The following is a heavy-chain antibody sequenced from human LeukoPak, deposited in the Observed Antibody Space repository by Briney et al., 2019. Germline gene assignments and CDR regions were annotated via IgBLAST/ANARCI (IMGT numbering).Heavy chain of an antibody. CDR3: AREAEITRFDY. CDR1: GDSVSTNSVA. CDR2: TSYRSKWYN. D-gene: IGHD5-24*01. J-gene: IGHJ4*02. Sequence: SQTLSLTCAISGDSVSTNSVAWDWIRQSPSRGLEWLGRTSYRSKWYNDYAVSVKSRITITPDTSKNQFSLQLNSVTPEDTAVYYCAREAEITRFDYWGQGTLVTVSS. V-gene: IGHV6-1*01.